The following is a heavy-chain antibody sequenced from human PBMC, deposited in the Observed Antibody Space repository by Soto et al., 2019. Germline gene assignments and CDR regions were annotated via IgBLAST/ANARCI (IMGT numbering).Heavy chain of an antibody. Sequence: SETLSLTCAVYGGSFSGYYWSWIRQPPGKGLEWIGEINHSGSTNYNPSLKSRVTISVDTSKNQFSLKLSSVTAADTAVYYCATETYDFWSGYWATTTMLGGVKYGMDVWGQGTTVTVSS. CDR2: INHSGST. V-gene: IGHV4-34*01. CDR1: GGSFSGYY. D-gene: IGHD3-3*01. CDR3: ATETYDFWSGYWATTTMLGGVKYGMDV. J-gene: IGHJ6*02.